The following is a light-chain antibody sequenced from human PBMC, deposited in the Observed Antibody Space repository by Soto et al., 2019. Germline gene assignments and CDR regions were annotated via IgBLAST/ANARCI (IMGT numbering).Light chain of an antibody. CDR1: QSVSSSY. V-gene: IGKV3-20*01. CDR2: GAS. CDR3: QQYGSSPWT. J-gene: IGKJ1*01. Sequence: EIVLTQSPGTLSLSPGERATLSCRASQSVSSSYLAWYQQKPGQAPRLLIYGASSRATGIPDRFSGSGSGTDFTLTISRREPEDFAVDYCQQYGSSPWTFGQGTKVEIK.